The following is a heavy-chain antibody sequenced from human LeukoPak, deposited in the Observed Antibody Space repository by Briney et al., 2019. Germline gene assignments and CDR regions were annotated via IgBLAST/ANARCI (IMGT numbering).Heavy chain of an antibody. CDR1: GFSLTTSGVG. D-gene: IGHD3-10*01. V-gene: IGHV2-5*02. CDR3: AHSADYYGSGRTNFDY. CDR2: IYWDNDN. J-gene: IGHJ4*02. Sequence: SGPALVKPTQTLTLTCTFSGFSLTTSGVGVGWIRQPPGKALEWLAVIYWDNDNRCSPSLKSRLTITKDTSKNQVVLTMTNMDPADTATYYCAHSADYYGSGRTNFDYWGQGTLVTVSS.